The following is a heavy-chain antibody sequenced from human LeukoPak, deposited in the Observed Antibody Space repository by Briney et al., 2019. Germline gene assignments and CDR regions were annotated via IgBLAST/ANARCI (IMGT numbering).Heavy chain of an antibody. Sequence: SETLSLTCTVSGGSISSSSYYWGWIRQPPGKGLEWIGIIYYSGGTSGSTYYNPSLKSRVTISVDTSKNQFSLRLNSVTAADTAVYYCARLGDYWGQGTLVTVSS. J-gene: IGHJ4*02. D-gene: IGHD1-26*01. CDR3: ARLGDY. V-gene: IGHV4-39*01. CDR1: GGSISSSSYY. CDR2: IYYSGGTSGST.